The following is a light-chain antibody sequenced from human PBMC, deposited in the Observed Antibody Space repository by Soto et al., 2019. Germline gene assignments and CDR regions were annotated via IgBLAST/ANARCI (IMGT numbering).Light chain of an antibody. Sequence: EIVMTQSPATLSASLGERAALSCRASQSISSRYLAWYQKTPGQAPRLLIYGASTRATGIPARFSGSGSGTELTLTISSLQSEDFAVYYCQQYNNWPLTFGGGTKVDIQ. J-gene: IGKJ4*01. V-gene: IGKV3-15*01. CDR3: QQYNNWPLT. CDR2: GAS. CDR1: QSISSRY.